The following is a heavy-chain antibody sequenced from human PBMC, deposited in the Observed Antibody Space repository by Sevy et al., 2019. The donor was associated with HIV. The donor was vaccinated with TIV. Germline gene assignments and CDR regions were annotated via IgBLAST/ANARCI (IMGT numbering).Heavy chain of an antibody. CDR1: GASISSNTYY. V-gene: IGHV4-39*02. CDR2: IYFSGSA. J-gene: IGHJ4*02. Sequence: SETLSLTCTVSGASISSNTYYWGWIRQPPGKDLDWIGSIYFSGSAYYNPSLKGRVTISVDTSKNQFSLKVRSVTADTAVYYCAREGPRIAQFDNWGQGTLVTVSS. CDR3: AREGPRIAQFDN. D-gene: IGHD6-13*01.